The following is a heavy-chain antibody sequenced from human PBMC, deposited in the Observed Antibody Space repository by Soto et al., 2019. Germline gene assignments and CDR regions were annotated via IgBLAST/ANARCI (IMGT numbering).Heavy chain of an antibody. CDR2: IFYTGSA. CDR1: GDTISNTAYY. V-gene: IGHV4-39*01. J-gene: IGHJ4*02. D-gene: IGHD6-13*01. CDR3: ARLKSTYSGSYYGGGFFDF. Sequence: QLQLQESGPGLVKPSETLTLTCNVSGDTISNTAYYWGWIRQTPGKGQEWTGSIFYTGSAYYNSSLKSRVTISVDTSKNQFSLKLLSVAAADTAIYYCARLKSTYSGSYYGGGFFDFWGQGSLVTVSS.